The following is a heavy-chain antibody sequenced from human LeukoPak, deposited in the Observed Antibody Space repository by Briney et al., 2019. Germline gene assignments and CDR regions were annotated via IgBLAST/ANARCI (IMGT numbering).Heavy chain of an antibody. Sequence: PGGSLRLSCAASGFTFSSYAISWVRQAPGKGLEWVSAISGSGGSTYYADSVKGRFTISRDNSKNTLYLQMNSLRAEDTAVYYCAKPPRLWLFTFDYWGQGTLVTVSS. CDR2: ISGSGGST. CDR1: GFTFSSYA. CDR3: AKPPRLWLFTFDY. J-gene: IGHJ4*02. D-gene: IGHD3-22*01. V-gene: IGHV3-23*01.